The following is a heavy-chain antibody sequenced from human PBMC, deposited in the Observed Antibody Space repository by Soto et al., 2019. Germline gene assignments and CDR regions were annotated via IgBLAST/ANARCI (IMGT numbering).Heavy chain of an antibody. CDR2: IYNNETF. CDR3: ARVPLRYSSSHNFDS. D-gene: IGHD6-19*01. Sequence: SETLSLTCSVSGASVSSGSFYWSWVRQPPGKGLEWIGFIYNNETFNYNPSLKSRVTLSVDTSKHQFSLKLSSVTAADTAVYYCARVPLRYSSSHNFDSWGQGALVTVSS. J-gene: IGHJ4*02. V-gene: IGHV4-61*01. CDR1: GASVSSGSFY.